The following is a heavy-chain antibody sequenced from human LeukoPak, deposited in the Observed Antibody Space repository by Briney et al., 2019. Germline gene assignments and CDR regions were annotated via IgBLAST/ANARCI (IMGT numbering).Heavy chain of an antibody. CDR1: GGSISSYY. V-gene: IGHV4-59*01. CDR2: IYYSGST. D-gene: IGHD3-3*01. Sequence: SETLSLTCTVSGGSISSYYWSWIRQPPGKGLEWIGYIYYSGSTNYNPSLKSRVTISVDTSKNQFSLKLSSVTAADTAVYYCARGGLYYDFWSGYPPFDPWGQGTLVTVSS. J-gene: IGHJ5*02. CDR3: ARGGLYYDFWSGYPPFDP.